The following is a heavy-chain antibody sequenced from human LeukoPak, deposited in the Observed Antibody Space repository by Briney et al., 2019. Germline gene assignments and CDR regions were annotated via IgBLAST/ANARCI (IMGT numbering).Heavy chain of an antibody. D-gene: IGHD3-10*01. J-gene: IGHJ4*02. CDR3: ARGGYYGSGSFPDY. CDR2: ISAYNGDT. Sequence: ASVKVSCKASGYTFTTYYMHWVRQAPGQGLEWMGWISAYNGDTNYAQKFQGRVTMTTDTSTSTAYMDLMSLRSDDTAVYYCARGGYYGSGSFPDYWGQGTLVTVSS. CDR1: GYTFTTYY. V-gene: IGHV1-18*04.